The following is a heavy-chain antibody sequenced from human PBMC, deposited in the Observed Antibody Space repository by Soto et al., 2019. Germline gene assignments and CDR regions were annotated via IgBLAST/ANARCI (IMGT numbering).Heavy chain of an antibody. CDR2: VNAYNGAT. CDR1: GYNFDAYY. D-gene: IGHD4-4*01. V-gene: IGHV1-2*02. J-gene: IGHJ4*02. CDR3: ARSRSTVSRGSYFDV. Sequence: ASVKVSCKASGYNFDAYYIHWVRQAPGQGLEWMGCVNAYNGATLFAQVFQGRVSMTRDTSINSAVMELSGLTSGDTAVYYCARSRSTVSRGSYFDVWGQGALVTVS.